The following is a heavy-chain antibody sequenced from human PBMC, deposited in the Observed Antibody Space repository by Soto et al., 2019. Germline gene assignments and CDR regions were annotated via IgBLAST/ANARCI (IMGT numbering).Heavy chain of an antibody. D-gene: IGHD3-9*01. CDR3: ARYIDPLRYFDWYAAFDI. V-gene: IGHV3-7*01. J-gene: IGHJ3*02. Sequence: GGSLRLSCEASVFLFSRDWMTWVRQAPGKGRGWVANIKQDGSEKYYVDSVKGRFTISRDNAKNSLYLQMNSLRAEDTAVYYCARYIDPLRYFDWYAAFDIWGQGTMVTVSS. CDR2: IKQDGSEK. CDR1: VFLFSRDW.